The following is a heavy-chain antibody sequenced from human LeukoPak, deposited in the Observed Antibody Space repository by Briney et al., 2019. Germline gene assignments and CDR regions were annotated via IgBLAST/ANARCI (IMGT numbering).Heavy chain of an antibody. D-gene: IGHD3-22*01. CDR3: ARVPYHDSSGYRLEYYYYMDV. J-gene: IGHJ6*03. CDR1: GYTFTSYG. V-gene: IGHV1-18*01. Sequence: ASVKLSCKASGYTFTSYGISSVRQAPGQRLEWRGWINAYNSNTNYAQKLQGRVTMTTDKSTSTAYMELRSLRYDDTGGYYCARVPYHDSSGYRLEYYYYMDVWGKGTTVTVSS. CDR2: INAYNSNT.